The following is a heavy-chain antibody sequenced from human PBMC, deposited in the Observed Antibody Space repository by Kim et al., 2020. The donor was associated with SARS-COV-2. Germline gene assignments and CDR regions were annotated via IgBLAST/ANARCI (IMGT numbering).Heavy chain of an antibody. J-gene: IGHJ4*02. Sequence: YADSVKGRFTISRDNAKNSLYLQMNSLRAEDTAVYYCAREPWSYGGLDYWGQGTLVTVSS. D-gene: IGHD1-26*01. V-gene: IGHV3-11*06. CDR3: AREPWSYGGLDY.